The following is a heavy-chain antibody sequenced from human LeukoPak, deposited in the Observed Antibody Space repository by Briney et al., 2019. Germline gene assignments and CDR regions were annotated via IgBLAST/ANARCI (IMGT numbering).Heavy chain of an antibody. CDR2: MNPESGNT. Sequence: ASVKVSCKASGYTFTSYDINWVRQATGQGIEWMGWMNPESGNTNYAQKFQGRVTMTWDTSINTAYMELSSLRSEDTAVYYCARGRPTNLNGIYWGQGTLVTVSS. CDR1: GYTFTSYD. CDR3: ARGRPTNLNGIY. V-gene: IGHV1-8*01. J-gene: IGHJ4*02. D-gene: IGHD1-1*01.